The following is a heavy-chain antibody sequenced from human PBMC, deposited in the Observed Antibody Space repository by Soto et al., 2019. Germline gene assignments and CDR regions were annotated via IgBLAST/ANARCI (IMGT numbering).Heavy chain of an antibody. CDR2: IYYSGST. J-gene: IGHJ3*02. D-gene: IGHD3-22*01. CDR1: GGSISSSSYY. V-gene: IGHV4-39*01. CDR3: ASEQITMIVVVTTNPAGAFDI. Sequence: SETLSLTCTVSGGSISSSSYYWGWIRQPPGKGLEWIGSIYYSGSTYYNPSLKSRVTISVDTSKNQFSLKLSSVTAADTAVYYCASEQITMIVVVTTNPAGAFDIWGQGTMVTVSS.